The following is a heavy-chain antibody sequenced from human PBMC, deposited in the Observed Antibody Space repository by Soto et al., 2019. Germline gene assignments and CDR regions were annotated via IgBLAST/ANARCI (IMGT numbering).Heavy chain of an antibody. CDR3: GGMDSTWLFNDYYYGMDV. J-gene: IGHJ6*02. CDR2: IWYDGSNK. D-gene: IGHD3-22*01. CDR1: GFTFSSYG. V-gene: IGHV3-33*01. Sequence: GGSLRLSCAASGFTFSSYGMHWVRQAPGKGLEWVAVIWYDGSNKYYADSVKGRFTISRDNSKNTLYLQMNSLRAEDTAVYYCGGMDSTWLFNDYYYGMDVWGQGTTVTVSS.